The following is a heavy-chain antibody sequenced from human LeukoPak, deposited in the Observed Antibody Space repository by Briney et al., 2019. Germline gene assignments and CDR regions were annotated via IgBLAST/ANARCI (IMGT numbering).Heavy chain of an antibody. D-gene: IGHD3-22*01. J-gene: IGHJ4*02. CDR1: GYTFISYD. CDR3: ARGLYYYDSNGRTPYDY. CDR2: MNPNSGIT. V-gene: IGHV1-8*01. Sequence: ASVKVSCKASGYTFISYDINWVRQATGQGLEWMGWMNPNSGITGYAQKFQGRVSMTRNTSIGTAYMELSSLKSKDTAVYCCARGLYYYDSNGRTPYDYWGQGTLVTVSS.